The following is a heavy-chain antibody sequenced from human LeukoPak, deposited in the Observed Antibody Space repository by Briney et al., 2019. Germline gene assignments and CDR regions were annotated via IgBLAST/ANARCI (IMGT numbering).Heavy chain of an antibody. CDR2: LVHTGHT. CDR3: ARFGSSTWYKGAFDI. V-gene: IGHV4-34*12. D-gene: IGHD6-13*01. Sequence: SETLSLTCAVYGGSFSCYYWSWIRQPPLKGLHWIGELVHTGHTTYYPSLNIRGNISVDTSKTQFFLNLTSVTAADTAVYYCARFGSSTWYKGAFDIWGQGTMVTVAS. J-gene: IGHJ3*02. CDR1: GGSFSCYY.